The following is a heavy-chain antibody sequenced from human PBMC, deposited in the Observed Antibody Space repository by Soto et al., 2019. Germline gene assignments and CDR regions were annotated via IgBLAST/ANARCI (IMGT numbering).Heavy chain of an antibody. Sequence: ASVKVSCKASGYTFTSYAMHWVRQAPGQRLEWMGWINAGNGKTKYSQKFQGRVTITRDTAASTAYMELSSLTSEDTAVYYCAIYVRGRDTFDYWGQGTLVTVSS. D-gene: IGHD3-10*02. CDR1: GYTFTSYA. CDR3: AIYVRGRDTFDY. CDR2: INAGNGKT. J-gene: IGHJ4*02. V-gene: IGHV1-3*01.